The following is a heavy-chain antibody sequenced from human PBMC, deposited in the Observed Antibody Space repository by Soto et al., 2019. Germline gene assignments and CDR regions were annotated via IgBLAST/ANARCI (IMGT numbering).Heavy chain of an antibody. CDR3: ARDQYSSGWPIDH. V-gene: IGHV3-33*01. CDR1: GFTFSSYG. J-gene: IGHJ4*02. Sequence: QVQLVESGGGVVQPGRSLRLSCAASGFTFSSYGMHWVRQAPGKGLEWVAVIWYDGSNKYYADSVKGRFTISRDNSKNTLYLQMNSLRAEDTAVYYCARDQYSSGWPIDHWGQGTLVTVSS. CDR2: IWYDGSNK. D-gene: IGHD6-19*01.